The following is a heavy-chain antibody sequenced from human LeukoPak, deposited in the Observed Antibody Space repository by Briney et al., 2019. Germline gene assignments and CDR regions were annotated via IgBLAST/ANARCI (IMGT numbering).Heavy chain of an antibody. CDR3: ARAGGKVTRDKRFDY. CDR1: GYTFTSYY. CDR2: INPSGGST. D-gene: IGHD4-17*01. Sequence: ASVKVSCKASGYTFTSYYMHWVRQAPGQGLEWMGIINPSGGSTSYAQKFQGRVTMTRDMSTSTVYMELSSLRSEDTAVYYCARAGGKVTRDKRFDYWGQGTLVTVSS. J-gene: IGHJ4*02. V-gene: IGHV1-46*01.